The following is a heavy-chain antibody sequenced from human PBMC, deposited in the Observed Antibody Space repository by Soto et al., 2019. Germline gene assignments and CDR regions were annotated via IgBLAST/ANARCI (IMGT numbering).Heavy chain of an antibody. CDR1: GGTFSSYT. V-gene: IGHV1-69*04. D-gene: IGHD2-2*01. CDR3: ARELGYCSSTSCSHALRYFDY. Sequence: ASVKVSCKASGGTFSSYTISWVRQAPEQGLEWMGRIIPILGIANYAQKFQGRVTITADKSTSTAYMELSILRSEDTAVYYCARELGYCSSTSCSHALRYFDYWGQGTLVTVSS. CDR2: IIPILGIA. J-gene: IGHJ4*02.